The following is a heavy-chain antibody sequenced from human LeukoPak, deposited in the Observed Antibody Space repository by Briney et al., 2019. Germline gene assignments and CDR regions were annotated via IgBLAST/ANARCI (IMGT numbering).Heavy chain of an antibody. V-gene: IGHV3-7*01. J-gene: IGHJ4*02. CDR2: IKQDGSEI. CDR3: ARDAPRNSGSSLY. CDR1: RFTFSDYW. Sequence: PGGSLRLSCAASRFTFSDYWMSWVRLAPGKGLEWVANIKQDGSEIYYVDSVKGRFTISRDNAKNSLYLQMNSLRAEDTAVYYCARDAPRNSGSSLYWGQGTLVTVSS. D-gene: IGHD3-16*02.